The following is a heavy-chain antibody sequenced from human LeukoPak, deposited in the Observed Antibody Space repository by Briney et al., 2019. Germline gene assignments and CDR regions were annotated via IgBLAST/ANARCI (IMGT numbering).Heavy chain of an antibody. J-gene: IGHJ6*03. Sequence: GGSLRLSCEVSGFTFSRHSMSWVRQAPGKGLECVSAISGGGDFTKYADSVKGRFTISRDNSKSTLYPQMNSLRAEDTAVYYCAKSVFDSSGDPYMDVWGKGTTVTISS. V-gene: IGHV3-23*01. CDR1: GFTFSRHS. CDR3: AKSVFDSSGDPYMDV. D-gene: IGHD3-22*01. CDR2: ISGGGDFT.